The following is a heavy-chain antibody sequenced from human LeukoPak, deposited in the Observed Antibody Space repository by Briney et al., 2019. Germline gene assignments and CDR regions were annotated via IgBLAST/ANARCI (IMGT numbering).Heavy chain of an antibody. V-gene: IGHV3-30*02. CDR2: IENDGSNK. CDR1: GFTFSSYG. Sequence: QPGGSLRLSCAASGFTFSSYGMHWVRQAPGKGLEWVTFIENDGSNKNYADSVKGRFTISRDNSKNSLYLQMNSLRTEDTALYYCAKDIQFQGGYYYDSSGLNIWGQGTMVTVSS. CDR3: AKDIQFQGGYYYDSSGLNI. D-gene: IGHD3-22*01. J-gene: IGHJ3*02.